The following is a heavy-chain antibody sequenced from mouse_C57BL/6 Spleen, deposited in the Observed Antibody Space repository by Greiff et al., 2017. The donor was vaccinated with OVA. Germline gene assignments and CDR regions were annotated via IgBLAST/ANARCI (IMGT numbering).Heavy chain of an antibody. J-gene: IGHJ2*01. CDR3: ARDYYGSSRLGY. CDR1: GYAFSSYW. D-gene: IGHD1-1*01. V-gene: IGHV1-80*01. Sequence: VQLQQSGAELVKPGASVKISCKASGYAFSSYWMNWVKQRPGKGLAWIGQIYPGDGDTNYNGKFTGKATLTANKSSSTAYMQLSSLTSEDSAVYFCARDYYGSSRLGYWGQGTTLTVSS. CDR2: IYPGDGDT.